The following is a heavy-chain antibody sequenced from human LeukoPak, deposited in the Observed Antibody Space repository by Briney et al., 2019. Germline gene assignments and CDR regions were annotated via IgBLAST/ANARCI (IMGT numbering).Heavy chain of an antibody. D-gene: IGHD2-15*01. J-gene: IGHJ4*02. CDR3: ASHELYCCGGSRRDY. CDR2: IYPGDSDT. V-gene: IGHV5-51*01. Sequence: GESLKISCKGSGYSFTIYWIGWARQMPGKGLEWMGIIYPGDSDTKYSPSFEGQVIISADKSISTAYLQWSSLKASDTAMYYCASHELYCCGGSRRDYWGQGTLVTVSS. CDR1: GYSFTIYW.